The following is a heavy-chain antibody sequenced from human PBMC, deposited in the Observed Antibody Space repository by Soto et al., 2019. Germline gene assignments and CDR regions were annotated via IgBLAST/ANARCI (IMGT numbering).Heavy chain of an antibody. J-gene: IGHJ4*02. Sequence: EVQLVESGGGVVQPGGSLRLSCAVSGFIFRNYWMHWVRQVPGKGLVWISRISADGSSTTYADSVKGRFTISRDNAKNTRDLQMNSLRAEDTAVYYCVRDRAYSGYDNWGQGTLVTVSS. D-gene: IGHD5-12*01. CDR2: ISADGSST. V-gene: IGHV3-74*03. CDR3: VRDRAYSGYDN. CDR1: GFIFRNYW.